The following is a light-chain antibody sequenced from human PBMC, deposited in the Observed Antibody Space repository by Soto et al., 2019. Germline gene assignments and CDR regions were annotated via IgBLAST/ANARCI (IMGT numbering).Light chain of an antibody. J-gene: IGLJ2*01. CDR1: SSDVGGYNY. V-gene: IGLV2-14*01. Sequence: QSVLTQPASVSGSPGQSSTISCTGTSSDVGGYNYVSWYQQHPGKAPKLMIYDVSNRPSGVSNRLSGSKSGNTASLTISGLQAEDEADYYCSSYTSSSTLVVFGGGTKLTVL. CDR2: DVS. CDR3: SSYTSSSTLVV.